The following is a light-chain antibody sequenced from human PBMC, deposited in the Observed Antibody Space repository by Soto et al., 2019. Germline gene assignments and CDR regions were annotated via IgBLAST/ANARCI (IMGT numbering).Light chain of an antibody. CDR3: SSYTGSNVHVV. Sequence: QSVLTQPPSASGSPGQSVTIPCTGTSSDVGGYNYVSWYQQHPGKAPKLMIYEVSKRPSGVPDRFSGSKSGNTASLTVSGLQAEDEADYYCSSYTGSNVHVVLGGGTKLTVL. CDR1: SSDVGGYNY. CDR2: EVS. J-gene: IGLJ2*01. V-gene: IGLV2-8*01.